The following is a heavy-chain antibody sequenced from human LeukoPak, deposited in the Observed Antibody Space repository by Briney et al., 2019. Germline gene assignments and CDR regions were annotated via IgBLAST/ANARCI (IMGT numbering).Heavy chain of an antibody. Sequence: SETLSLTCAVYGGSFSGYYWSWIRQPPGKGLEWIGEINHSGSTNSNPSLKSRVTISVDASKNQFSLKLSSVTAADTAVYYCARHLGVWIQLWHPPYYFDYWGQGTLVTVSS. CDR1: GGSFSGYY. J-gene: IGHJ4*02. V-gene: IGHV4-34*01. CDR3: ARHLGVWIQLWHPPYYFDY. CDR2: INHSGST. D-gene: IGHD5-18*01.